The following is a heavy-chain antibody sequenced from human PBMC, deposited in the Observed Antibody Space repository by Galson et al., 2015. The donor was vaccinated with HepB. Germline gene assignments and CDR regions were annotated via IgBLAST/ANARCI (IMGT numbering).Heavy chain of an antibody. D-gene: IGHD3-16*02. CDR2: ISSSSSYI. J-gene: IGHJ4*02. CDR1: GFTFSSYS. CDR3: ARNLHERSNRLLGY. V-gene: IGHV3-21*01. Sequence: SLRLSCAASGFTFSSYSMNWVRQAPGKGLEWVSSISSSSSYIYYADSVKGRFTISRDNAKNSLYLQMNSLRAEDTAVYYCARNLHERSNRLLGYWGQGTLVTVSS.